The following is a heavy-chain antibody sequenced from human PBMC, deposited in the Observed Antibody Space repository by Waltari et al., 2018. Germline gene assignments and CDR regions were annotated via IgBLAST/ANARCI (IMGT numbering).Heavy chain of an antibody. CDR2: IKNRDYGGTA. CDR3: ALIIAAAGAFDS. J-gene: IGHJ4*02. Sequence: LVECGGVLVQPGRYIKLPCVASGFSFSDYTLDWVRQAPGKGLEWVGFIKNRDYGGTAEYSASVKARFTISRDDSKNTTYLQMSSLRTEDTAVYYCALIIAAAGAFDSWGQGVPVMVSS. CDR1: GFSFSDYT. V-gene: IGHV3-49*04. D-gene: IGHD6-13*01.